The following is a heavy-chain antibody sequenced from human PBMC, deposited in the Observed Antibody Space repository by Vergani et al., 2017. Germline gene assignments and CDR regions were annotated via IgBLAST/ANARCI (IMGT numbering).Heavy chain of an antibody. Sequence: QVQLQESGPGLVKPSETLSLTCTVSGGSISSYYWRWIRQPPGKRLEWIGYIYYSGSTNYNPSLKSRFTISVDTSKNQFSLKLSSVTAADTAVDYCARSAAGTYYYYGMDVWGQGTTVTVSS. CDR1: GGSISSYY. D-gene: IGHD6-13*01. CDR3: ARSAAGTYYYYGMDV. J-gene: IGHJ6*02. CDR2: IYYSGST. V-gene: IGHV4-59*08.